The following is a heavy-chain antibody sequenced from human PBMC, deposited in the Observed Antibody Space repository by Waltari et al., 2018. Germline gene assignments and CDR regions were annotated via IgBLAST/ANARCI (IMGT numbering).Heavy chain of an antibody. Sequence: QVQLVESGGGVVQPGRSLRLSCAASGFTFSSYGMHWVRQAPGKGLEWVAVIWYNGNNKYYADSVKGRFTISRDKSKNTLFLQMNTLRAEDSAVFYCARDSNLRYFDWSLGRNYYYGMDVWGQGTTVTVSS. CDR3: ARDSNLRYFDWSLGRNYYYGMDV. CDR2: IWYNGNNK. D-gene: IGHD3-9*01. V-gene: IGHV3-33*01. J-gene: IGHJ6*02. CDR1: GFTFSSYG.